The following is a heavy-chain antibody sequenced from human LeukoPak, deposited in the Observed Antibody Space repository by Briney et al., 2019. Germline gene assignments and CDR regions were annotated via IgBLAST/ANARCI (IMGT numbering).Heavy chain of an antibody. V-gene: IGHV3-21*01. CDR2: ITSSGTYI. D-gene: IGHD3-10*01. CDR3: ASIWFGEKNERHFDY. Sequence: PGGSLRLSCAASGFTFNNYNMNWVRQAPGKALEWVSSITSSGTYIYYADSVKGRFTISRDNAKNSLYLQMNSLRAEDTAVYYCASIWFGEKNERHFDYWGQGTLVTVSS. CDR1: GFTFNNYN. J-gene: IGHJ4*02.